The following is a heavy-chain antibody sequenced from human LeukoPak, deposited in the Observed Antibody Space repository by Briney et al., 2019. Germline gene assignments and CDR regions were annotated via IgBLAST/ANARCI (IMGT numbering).Heavy chain of an antibody. CDR1: GGSISSYY. V-gene: IGHV4-59*01. J-gene: IGHJ2*01. CDR2: IYYSGRT. Sequence: SETLSLTCTVSGGSISSYYWSWIRQPPGKGLEWIGYIYYSGRTNDHPSLKSRVSISVDTSKNQFSLKLSSVTAADTAVYYCAREYGDYVSRHYWYFDLWGRGTLVTVSS. CDR3: AREYGDYVSRHYWYFDL. D-gene: IGHD4-17*01.